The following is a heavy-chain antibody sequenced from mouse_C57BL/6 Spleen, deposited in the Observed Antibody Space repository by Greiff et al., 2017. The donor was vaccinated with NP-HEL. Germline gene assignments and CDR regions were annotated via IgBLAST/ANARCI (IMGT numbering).Heavy chain of an antibody. CDR3: AKNVYYGSSYWYFDV. J-gene: IGHJ1*03. CDR2: IWRGGST. D-gene: IGHD1-1*01. CDR1: GFSLTSYG. Sequence: VKLMESGPGLVQPSQSLSITCTVSGFSLTSYGVHWVRQSPGKGLEWLGVIWRGGSTDYNAAFMSRLSITKDNSKSQVFFKMNSLQADDTAIYYCAKNVYYGSSYWYFDVWGTGTTVTVSS. V-gene: IGHV2-5*01.